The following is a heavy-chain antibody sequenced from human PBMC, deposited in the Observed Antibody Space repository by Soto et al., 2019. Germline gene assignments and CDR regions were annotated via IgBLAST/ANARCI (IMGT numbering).Heavy chain of an antibody. J-gene: IGHJ4*02. V-gene: IGHV3-21*01. Sequence: EVQLVESGGGPVRPGGSLKLSCAASGFNFITYSLSWVRQAPGKGLEWVASISSSAVYIDYADSVTGRFTISRDNANNSLDLQMNSLRAEDTATYYCVRDGLDYYDTERLYFDKWGQGTLVTVSS. CDR2: ISSSAVYI. CDR3: VRDGLDYYDTERLYFDK. CDR1: GFNFITYS. D-gene: IGHD3-22*01.